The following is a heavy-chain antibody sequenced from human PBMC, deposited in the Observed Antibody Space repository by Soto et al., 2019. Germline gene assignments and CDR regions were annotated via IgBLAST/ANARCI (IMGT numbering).Heavy chain of an antibody. Sequence: QVQLVQSGAEVKKPGASVKVSCKTSGYTFTSYGINWVRQAPGQGLEWMGWISTYTGNTNYAQKVQGRVTMTTDTSTSTVYMVLTSLRSDYTAVYYCARPSREGGGRYYYMDVWGKGTTVTVSS. CDR1: GYTFTSYG. J-gene: IGHJ6*03. CDR2: ISTYTGNT. CDR3: ARPSREGGGRYYYMDV. D-gene: IGHD3-16*01. V-gene: IGHV1-18*01.